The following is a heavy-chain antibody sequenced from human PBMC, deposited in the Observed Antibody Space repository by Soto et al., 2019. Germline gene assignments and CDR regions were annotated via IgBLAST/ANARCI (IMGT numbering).Heavy chain of an antibody. CDR3: ARRGDTGWNDAYYYYGMDV. CDR1: GFTFTSSA. CDR2: IVVGSGNT. D-gene: IGHD1-1*01. J-gene: IGHJ6*02. V-gene: IGHV1-58*01. Sequence: GASVKVSCKASGFTFTSSAVQWVRQARGQRLEWIGWIVVGSGNTNYAQKFQERVTITRDMSTSTAYMELSSLRSEDTAVYYCARRGDTGWNDAYYYYGMDVWGQGTTVTVSS.